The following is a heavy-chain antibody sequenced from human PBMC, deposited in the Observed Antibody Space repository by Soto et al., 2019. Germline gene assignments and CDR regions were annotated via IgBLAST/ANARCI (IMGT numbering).Heavy chain of an antibody. V-gene: IGHV3-33*01. CDR1: GFTFSSYG. Sequence: SLRLSCAASGFTFSSYGMHWVRQAPGKGLEWVAVIWYDGSNKYYADSVKGRFTISRDNSKNTLYLQMNSLRAEDTAVYYCARGAAYYYGSGSFDYGGQGT. CDR3: ARGAAYYYGSGSFDY. D-gene: IGHD3-10*01. CDR2: IWYDGSNK. J-gene: IGHJ4*02.